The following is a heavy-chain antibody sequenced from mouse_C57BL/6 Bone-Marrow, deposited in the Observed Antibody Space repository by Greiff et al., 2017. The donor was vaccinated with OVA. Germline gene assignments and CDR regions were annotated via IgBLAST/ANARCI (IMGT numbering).Heavy chain of an antibody. CDR3: AREGIITTASDY. CDR1: GYTFTSYW. CDR2: IAPSDSYT. Sequence: QVQLQQPGAELVMPGASVKLSCKASGYTFTSYWMHWVKQRPGQGLEWIGEIAPSDSYTNYNQKFKGKSTLTVDNSSSTAYMQLSILTSEDSAVYYCAREGIITTASDYWGQGASVTVST. V-gene: IGHV1-69*01. J-gene: IGHJ4*01. D-gene: IGHD1-1*01.